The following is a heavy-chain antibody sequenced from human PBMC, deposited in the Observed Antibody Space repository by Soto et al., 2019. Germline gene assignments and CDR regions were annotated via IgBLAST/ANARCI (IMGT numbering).Heavy chain of an antibody. CDR1: GYTFTTYA. CDR2: INAGNGNT. Sequence: QVQLVQSGAEVEKPGASVKVSCKASGYTFTTYAMHWVRQAPGQRLEWMGWINAGNGNTKYSQKFQGRVTITRDTSASTAYMELSSLRSEDTAVYYCARDLMGYDSSGYYSTYNWFDHWGQGTLVTVSS. D-gene: IGHD3-22*01. V-gene: IGHV1-3*01. J-gene: IGHJ5*02. CDR3: ARDLMGYDSSGYYSTYNWFDH.